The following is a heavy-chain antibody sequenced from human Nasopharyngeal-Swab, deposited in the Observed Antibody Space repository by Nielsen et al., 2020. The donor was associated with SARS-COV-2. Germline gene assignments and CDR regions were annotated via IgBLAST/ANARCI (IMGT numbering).Heavy chain of an antibody. CDR3: ARVSQIISNCGGGRPGNWFDP. J-gene: IGHJ5*02. CDR2: FDPEGGDT. Sequence: ASVKVSCKASGYTLTSLAMHWVRQAPGKGLEWMGGFDPEGGDTIYAQKFQGRVTMTEDTSTATAYMELSSLRSEDTAVYYCARVSQIISNCGGGRPGNWFDPWGQGTLVTVSS. CDR1: GYTLTSLA. D-gene: IGHD3-3*01. V-gene: IGHV1-24*01.